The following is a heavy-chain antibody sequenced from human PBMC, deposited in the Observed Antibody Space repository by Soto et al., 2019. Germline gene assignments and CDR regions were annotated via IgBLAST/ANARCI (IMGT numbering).Heavy chain of an antibody. Sequence: ETLCRTGLVSGCPISSPYSWGWIRQPPGKGLEWIGSISHTGTTSYSPSLTSRVSISVDTSKNQVSLKLTSVTAADTAVYFCARATMLIRDSDHFGVDVWGHGTKVTVYS. J-gene: IGHJ6*02. CDR2: ISHTGTT. D-gene: IGHD2-2*01. CDR3: ARATMLIRDSDHFGVDV. CDR1: GCPISSPYS. V-gene: IGHV4-38-2*02.